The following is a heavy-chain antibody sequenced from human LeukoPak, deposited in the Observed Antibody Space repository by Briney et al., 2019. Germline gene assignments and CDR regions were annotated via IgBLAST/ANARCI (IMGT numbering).Heavy chain of an antibody. D-gene: IGHD6-13*01. J-gene: IGHJ4*02. CDR1: GFTFDDYA. V-gene: IGHV3-9*01. CDR3: AAQYSSSWYTYPYDY. Sequence: GRSLRLSYAASGFTFDDYAMHWVRQAPGKGLEWVSGISWNSGSIGYADSVKGRFTISRDNAKNSLYLQMNSLRAEDTAFYYCAAQYSSSWYTYPYDYWGQGTLVTVSS. CDR2: ISWNSGSI.